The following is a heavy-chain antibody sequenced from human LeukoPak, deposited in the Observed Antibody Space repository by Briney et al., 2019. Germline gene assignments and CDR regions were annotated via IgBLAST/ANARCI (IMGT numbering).Heavy chain of an antibody. J-gene: IGHJ6*03. Sequence: GGSLRLSCAASGFSFDDYTMHWVSQAPGKGLEWVSLISWDGVSTHYADSVKGRFTISRDNSKNSLYLQMNSLRTEDTALYYCAKSAARLVSDYYYYMDVWGKGTTVTVSS. V-gene: IGHV3-43*01. CDR3: AKSAARLVSDYYYYMDV. CDR1: GFSFDDYT. D-gene: IGHD6-6*01. CDR2: ISWDGVST.